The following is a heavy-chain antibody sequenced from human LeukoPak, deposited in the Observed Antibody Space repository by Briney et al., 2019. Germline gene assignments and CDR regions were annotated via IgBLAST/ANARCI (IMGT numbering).Heavy chain of an antibody. CDR1: GFTFSTYM. Sequence: PGGSLRRSCAASGFTFSTYMMNWVRQAPGKGLEWVSYINSNSRTIYYADSVKGRFTVSRDNAKNSLYLQLNSLRAEDTAVYYCAKDATWIQHFDYWGQGTLVIVSS. CDR2: INSNSRTI. D-gene: IGHD5-18*01. CDR3: AKDATWIQHFDY. V-gene: IGHV3-48*04. J-gene: IGHJ4*02.